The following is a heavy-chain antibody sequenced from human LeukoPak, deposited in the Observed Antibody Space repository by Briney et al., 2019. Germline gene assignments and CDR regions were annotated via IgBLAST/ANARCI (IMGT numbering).Heavy chain of an antibody. CDR3: ASLSGRRFDY. Sequence: SVTVSRMGSVYTFTGYYMHWVRPAPARGLKWMGWINPNSGGTNYAQKFQGRVTMTRDTSISTAYMELSRLRSDDTAVYYCASLSGRRFDYWGQGTLVTVSS. D-gene: IGHD3-10*01. CDR1: VYTFTGYY. CDR2: INPNSGGT. J-gene: IGHJ4*02. V-gene: IGHV1-2*02.